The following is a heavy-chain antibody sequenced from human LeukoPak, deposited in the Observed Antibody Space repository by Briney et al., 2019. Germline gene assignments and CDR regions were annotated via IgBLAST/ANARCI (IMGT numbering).Heavy chain of an antibody. Sequence: PGRSLRLSCVASGFIFSHYGMHWVRQAPGKGLEWVAVIWSDGSNRFYAGSVKGRFTISRDNSQNTVFLQMNSLRVEDTGVYYCARGDPHADLWGQGTLVTVSS. CDR2: IWSDGSNR. V-gene: IGHV3-33*01. J-gene: IGHJ5*02. CDR3: ARGDPHADL. CDR1: GFIFSHYG.